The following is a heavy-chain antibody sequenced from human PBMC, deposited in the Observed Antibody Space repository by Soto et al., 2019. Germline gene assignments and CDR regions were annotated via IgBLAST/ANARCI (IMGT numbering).Heavy chain of an antibody. CDR1: GYTFTTYY. V-gene: IGHV1-46*01. CDR2: INSNGGST. D-gene: IGHD2-15*01. J-gene: IGHJ4*02. Sequence: QVQLVQSGAEVKRPGASVKVSCKASGYTFTTYYMHWVRQAPGQGLEWLGIINSNGGSTTYAQEFQGGVTMTRDTSTSTVYLELSSLRSEDTAVYYCARAGYCSGGTCFHGNCDYWGQGTLVTVSA. CDR3: ARAGYCSGGTCFHGNCDY.